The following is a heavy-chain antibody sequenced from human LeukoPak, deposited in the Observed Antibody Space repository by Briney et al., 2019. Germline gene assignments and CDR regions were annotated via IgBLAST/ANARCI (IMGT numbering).Heavy chain of an antibody. CDR3: ARSRVYSSSSHFDY. J-gene: IGHJ4*02. CDR2: IWYDGSNK. CDR1: GFTFSSYG. V-gene: IGHV3-33*01. Sequence: GRSLRLSCAASGFTFSSYGMHWVRQAPGKGLEWVAVIWYDGSNKYYADSVKGRFTISRDNSKNMLYLQMNSLRAEDTAVYYCARSRVYSSSSHFDYWGQGTLVTVSS. D-gene: IGHD6-13*01.